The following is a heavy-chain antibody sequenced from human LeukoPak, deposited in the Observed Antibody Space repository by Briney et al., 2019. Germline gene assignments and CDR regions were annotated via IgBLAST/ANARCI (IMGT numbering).Heavy chain of an antibody. Sequence: GGSLRLSCAASGFTFSSYAMLWVRQAPGKGLEWVAVISYDGSNKYYADSVKGQFTISRDNSKNTLYLQMNSLSAEDTAVYYCASGAQYYYGSGSQIFDYWGQGTLVTVSS. J-gene: IGHJ4*02. CDR2: ISYDGSNK. V-gene: IGHV3-30-3*01. D-gene: IGHD3-10*01. CDR3: ASGAQYYYGSGSQIFDY. CDR1: GFTFSSYA.